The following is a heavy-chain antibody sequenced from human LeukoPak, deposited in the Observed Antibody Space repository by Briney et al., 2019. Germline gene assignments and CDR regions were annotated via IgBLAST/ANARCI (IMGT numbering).Heavy chain of an antibody. CDR1: GFTFSSYA. J-gene: IGHJ4*02. Sequence: GGSLRLSCAASGFTFSSYAMSWVRQAPGKGLEWVSAISGSGGSTYYADSVKGRFTISRDNSKNTLYLQMNSLGAEDTAVYYCAKFQQYYYDSSGYYSDYWGQGTLVTVSS. CDR2: ISGSGGST. CDR3: AKFQQYYYDSSGYYSDY. V-gene: IGHV3-23*01. D-gene: IGHD3-22*01.